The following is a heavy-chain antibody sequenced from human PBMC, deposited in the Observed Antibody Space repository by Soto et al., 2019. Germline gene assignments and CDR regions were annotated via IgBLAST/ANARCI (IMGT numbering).Heavy chain of an antibody. D-gene: IGHD5-12*01. CDR1: GFTFSYNS. CDR2: INSGSSSI. J-gene: IGHJ4*02. Sequence: EVQLVETGGGLVQPGGSLSLSCAASGFTFSYNSMNWVRQAPGKGLEWVSYINSGSSSIYYAYSVKGRFTISRDNAKNSLYLQMNSLRDEDTAVYFCARGRAGYGGNLDYWGQGTLVTVSS. CDR3: ARGRAGYGGNLDY. V-gene: IGHV3-48*02.